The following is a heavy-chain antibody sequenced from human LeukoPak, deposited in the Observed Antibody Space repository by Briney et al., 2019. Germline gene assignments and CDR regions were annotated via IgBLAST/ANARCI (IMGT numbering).Heavy chain of an antibody. CDR1: DGSLTNCN. CDR2: INESGST. D-gene: IGHD2-15*01. Sequence: SETLSLTCAVYDGSLTNCNWTWIRQPPGKGLEWIGEINESGSTNYNPSLKSRVTMSLDTSKNQFSLKLSSVTAADTAVYYCARVVGRGLSATRKIDYWGQGTLVTVSS. J-gene: IGHJ4*02. CDR3: ARVVGRGLSATRKIDY. V-gene: IGHV4-34*01.